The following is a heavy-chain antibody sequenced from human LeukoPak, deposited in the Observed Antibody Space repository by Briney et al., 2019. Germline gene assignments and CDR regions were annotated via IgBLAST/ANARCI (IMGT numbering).Heavy chain of an antibody. CDR1: GGSFSGYY. J-gene: IGHJ5*02. CDR2: INHSGST. CDR3: ASLWFGELPKT. Sequence: PSETLSLTCAVYGGSFSGYYWSWLRQPPGKGLEWIGEINHSGSTNYNPSLKSRVTISVDRSKNQFSLKLSSVTAADTAVYYCASLWFGELPKTWGQGTLVTVSS. D-gene: IGHD3-10*01. V-gene: IGHV4-34*01.